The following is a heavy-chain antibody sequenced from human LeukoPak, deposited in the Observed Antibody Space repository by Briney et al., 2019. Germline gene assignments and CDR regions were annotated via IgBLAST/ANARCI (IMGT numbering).Heavy chain of an antibody. V-gene: IGHV3-21*01. CDR3: ARDLGHTARAYDI. J-gene: IGHJ3*02. CDR1: GFTFSTYH. CDR2: ITSDGGYI. D-gene: IGHD3-16*01. Sequence: KAGGSLRLSCAASGFTFSTYHMNWVRQAPGMGLEWVSFITSDGGYISYANSLKGRFTISRDNAKNSLYLQMNSLRAEDTALYYCARDLGHTARAYDIWGQGTMVTVSS.